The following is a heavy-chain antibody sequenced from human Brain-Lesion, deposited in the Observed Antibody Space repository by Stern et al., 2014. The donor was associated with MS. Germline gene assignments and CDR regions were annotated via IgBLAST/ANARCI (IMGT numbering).Heavy chain of an antibody. V-gene: IGHV3-21*01. CDR2: INTGSDYI. CDR1: GFTFSSYT. CDR3: ARVAEQLVDFYFYYGMDV. J-gene: IGHJ6*02. Sequence: EVQLEESGGGLVKPGGSLRLSCAPSGFTFSSYTMNWVRQAPGKGLEWVASINTGSDYIYYADSVKGRFTISRDNAKNSLYLQMNSLRDEDTAIYFCARVAEQLVDFYFYYGMDVWGQGTTVTVSS. D-gene: IGHD6-13*01.